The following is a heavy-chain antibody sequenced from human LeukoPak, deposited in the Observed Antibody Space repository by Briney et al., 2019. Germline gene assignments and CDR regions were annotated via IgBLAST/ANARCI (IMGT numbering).Heavy chain of an antibody. D-gene: IGHD2-15*01. V-gene: IGHV3-11*01. CDR1: GFTFSDYY. Sequence: GGSLRLSCAASGFTFSDYYMSWIRQAPGRGLEWVSYITNSGSTIYYADSVKGRFTISRDNAKNSLYLQMNSLRAEDAAVYYCAKAPVTSCRGAFCYPFDYWGQGTLVTVSS. CDR3: AKAPVTSCRGAFCYPFDY. J-gene: IGHJ4*02. CDR2: ITNSGSTI.